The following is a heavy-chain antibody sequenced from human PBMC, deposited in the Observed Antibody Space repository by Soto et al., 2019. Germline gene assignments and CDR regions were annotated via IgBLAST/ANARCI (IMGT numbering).Heavy chain of an antibody. Sequence: VQLVQSGAAVKKPGASVKVSCKASGYPFTSYDIPWVRQATGQGLEWMGWMNPNSGNTGYAQKFQGRVTMTRNTSISTAYMELSSLRSEDTAVYYCARNSGYDEHYYGMDVWGQGTTVTVSS. CDR1: GYPFTSYD. V-gene: IGHV1-8*01. CDR3: ARNSGYDEHYYGMDV. J-gene: IGHJ6*02. CDR2: MNPNSGNT. D-gene: IGHD5-12*01.